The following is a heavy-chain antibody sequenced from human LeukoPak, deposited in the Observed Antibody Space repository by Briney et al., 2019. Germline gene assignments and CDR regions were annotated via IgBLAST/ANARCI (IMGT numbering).Heavy chain of an antibody. V-gene: IGHV3-48*04. CDR2: ISSSGSTI. CDR3: ARMTTVGWFDL. J-gene: IGHJ5*02. D-gene: IGHD4-11*01. CDR1: GFPFSGYS. Sequence: GGSLRLSCAGSGFPFSGYSMNWVRQAPGKGLEWVSYISSSGSTIYYADYVKGRFTISRDNAKNSLYLQMNSRRAEDTAVYYCARMTTVGWFDLWGQGTLVTVSS.